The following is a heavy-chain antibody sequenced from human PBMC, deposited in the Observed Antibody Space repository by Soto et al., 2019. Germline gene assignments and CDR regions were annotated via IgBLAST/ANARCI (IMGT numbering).Heavy chain of an antibody. D-gene: IGHD2-21*02. J-gene: IGHJ3*02. CDR2: IYYGGST. Sequence: ETLSATCTVVGSAIRNYDWSGIRQSPGKGLDWIGYIYYGGSTKYSPSLKSRVTISVDTSPSPSSLNLTSASAADTAVCYCVRWGAVVTAIPNAFDIWGQGTMVTVSS. CDR1: GSAIRNYD. CDR3: VRWGAVVTAIPNAFDI. V-gene: IGHV4-59*01.